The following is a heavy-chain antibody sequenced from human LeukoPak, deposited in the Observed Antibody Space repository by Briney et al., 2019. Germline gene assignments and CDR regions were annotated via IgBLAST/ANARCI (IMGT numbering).Heavy chain of an antibody. J-gene: IGHJ4*02. CDR3: ARLHSSGWYGGVFVDY. Sequence: SETLPLTCSVSGGSINPYYWSWIRQPAGKGLEWIGRIYTSGSTNYNPSLKSRVTISVDTSKNQFSLKLSSVTAADTAVYYCARLHSSGWYGGVFVDYWGQGTLVTVSS. D-gene: IGHD6-19*01. V-gene: IGHV4-4*07. CDR2: IYTSGST. CDR1: GGSINPYY.